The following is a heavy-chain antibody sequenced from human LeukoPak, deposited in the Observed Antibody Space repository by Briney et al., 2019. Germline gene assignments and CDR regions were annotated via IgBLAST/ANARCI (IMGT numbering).Heavy chain of an antibody. Sequence: ASVKVSCKASGYTFTAYYVHWVRQAPVQGLEWMGWINPNSGDTSSAQKFQGRVTMTRDTSISTVYMELSRLRSDDTAVYYCARDYIDPGNYTPLGYWGQGTLVTVSS. V-gene: IGHV1-2*02. CDR1: GYTFTAYY. CDR2: INPNSGDT. CDR3: ARDYIDPGNYTPLGY. J-gene: IGHJ4*02. D-gene: IGHD1-7*01.